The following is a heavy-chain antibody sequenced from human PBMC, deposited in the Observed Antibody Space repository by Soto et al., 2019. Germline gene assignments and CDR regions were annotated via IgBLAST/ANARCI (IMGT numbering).Heavy chain of an antibody. CDR1: GGSISSSSYY. J-gene: IGHJ6*03. CDR2: IYYSGST. V-gene: IGHV4-39*01. Sequence: SETLSLTCTVSGGSISSSSYYWGWIRQPPGKGLEWIGSIYYSGSTYYNPSLKSRVTISVDTSKNQFSLKLSSVTAADTAVYYCARVQGSGYPIYYYYYMDVWGKGTTVTVSS. CDR3: ARVQGSGYPIYYYYYMDV. D-gene: IGHD3-3*01.